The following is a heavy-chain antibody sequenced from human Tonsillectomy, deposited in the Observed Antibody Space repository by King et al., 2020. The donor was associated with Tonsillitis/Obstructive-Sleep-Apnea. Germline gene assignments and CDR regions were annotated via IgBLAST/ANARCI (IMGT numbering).Heavy chain of an antibody. CDR2: IYYSGST. Sequence: VQLQESGPGLVKPSETLSLPCTVSGGSISSYYWSWIRQPPGKGLEWIGYIYYSGSTNYNPSLKSRVTMSVDTSKNKFSLKLSSVTAADTAVYYCARVRAGVGDTFYYVDYWGQGTLVTVSS. V-gene: IGHV4-59*01. CDR3: ARVRAGVGDTFYYVDY. J-gene: IGHJ4*02. D-gene: IGHD1-26*01. CDR1: GGSISSYY.